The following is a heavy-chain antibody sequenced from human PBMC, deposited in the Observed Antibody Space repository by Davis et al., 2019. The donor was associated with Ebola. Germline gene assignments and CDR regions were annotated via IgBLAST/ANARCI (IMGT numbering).Heavy chain of an antibody. CDR2: ISGSGAST. CDR1: GFTLSSYA. V-gene: IGHV3-23*01. J-gene: IGHJ5*02. Sequence: GESLKTSCAASGFTLSSYAMSWVRQAPGKGLEWVSTISGSGASTYYPDSVNGRFTISRDNSKNTLFLHLTADETAVYYCARSPNRGWLDPWDQGTLDTVSP. CDR3: ARSPNRGWLDP. D-gene: IGHD7-27*01.